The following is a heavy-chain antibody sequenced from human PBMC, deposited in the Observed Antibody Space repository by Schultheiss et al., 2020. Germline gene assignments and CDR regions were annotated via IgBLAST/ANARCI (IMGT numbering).Heavy chain of an antibody. CDR1: GYTFTSYY. CDR2: INPSGGST. V-gene: IGHV1-46*01. CDR3: ARARGYYGSGSYLGDY. J-gene: IGHJ4*02. D-gene: IGHD3-10*01. Sequence: ASVKVSCKASGYTFTSYYMHWVRQAPGQGLEWMGIINPSGGSTSYAQKFQGRVTMTRDTSTSTVYMELRSLRSEDTAVYYCARARGYYGSGSYLGDYWGQGTLVTVSS.